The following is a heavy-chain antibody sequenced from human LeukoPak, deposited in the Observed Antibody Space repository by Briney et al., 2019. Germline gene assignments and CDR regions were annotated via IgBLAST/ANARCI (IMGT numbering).Heavy chain of an antibody. V-gene: IGHV3-21*01. D-gene: IGHD1-14*01. CDR2: ISPTGTDR. Sequence: GGSLRLSCAASGFTFSDYSMNWVRQAPGKGLEWVSSISPTGTDRYYADSVRGRFTISRDNAKNSMYLQMDSLRDEDTAVYYCATETIGRHYDYWGQGTLLTVSS. CDR3: ATETIGRHYDY. J-gene: IGHJ4*02. CDR1: GFTFSDYS.